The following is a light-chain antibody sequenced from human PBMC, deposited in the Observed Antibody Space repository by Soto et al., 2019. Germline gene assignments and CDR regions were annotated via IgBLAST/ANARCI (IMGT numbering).Light chain of an antibody. V-gene: IGLV1-51*01. Sequence: QSVLTQPPSVSAAPGQKVTISCSGSSSNIGNNYVSWYQQVPGAAPKLLIYDNNKRPSGIPDRFSGSKSGTSATLGITGLQTGDEADYYCGTWDSSLSTGGYVFGTGTKLTVL. CDR2: DNN. CDR3: GTWDSSLSTGGYV. J-gene: IGLJ1*01. CDR1: SSNIGNNY.